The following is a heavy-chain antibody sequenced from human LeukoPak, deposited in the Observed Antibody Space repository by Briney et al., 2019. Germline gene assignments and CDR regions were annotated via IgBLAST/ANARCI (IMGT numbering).Heavy chain of an antibody. J-gene: IGHJ5*02. V-gene: IGHV4-34*01. Sequence: SETLSLTCAVYGGSFSGYYWSWIRQPPGKGLEWIGEINHSGSTNYSPSLKSRVTISVDTSKYQVSLKLSSVTAADTAVYYCARGYSSSWYDWFDPWGQGTLVTVSS. CDR1: GGSFSGYY. CDR2: INHSGST. CDR3: ARGYSSSWYDWFDP. D-gene: IGHD6-13*01.